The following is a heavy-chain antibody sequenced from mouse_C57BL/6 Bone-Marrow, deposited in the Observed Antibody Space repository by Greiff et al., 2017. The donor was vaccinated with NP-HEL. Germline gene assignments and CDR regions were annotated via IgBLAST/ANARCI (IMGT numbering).Heavy chain of an antibody. J-gene: IGHJ3*01. CDR1: GYTFTSYW. CDR3: ARYGVIPYYSNYEFAY. CDR2: IYPGSGST. D-gene: IGHD2-5*01. V-gene: IGHV1-55*01. Sequence: QVQLQQPGAELVKPGASVKMSCKASGYTFTSYWITWVKQRPGQGLEWIGDIYPGSGSTNYNEKFKSKATLTVDTSSSTAYMQLSSLTSEDSAVYYCARYGVIPYYSNYEFAYWGQGTLVTVSA.